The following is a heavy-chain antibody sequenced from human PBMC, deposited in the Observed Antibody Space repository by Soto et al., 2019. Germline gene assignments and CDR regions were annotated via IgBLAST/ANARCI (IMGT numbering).Heavy chain of an antibody. CDR3: ARGRKQWLVSRYYYYGMDV. Sequence: SETLSLTCAVYGGSFSGYYWSWIRQPPGKGLEWIGEINHSGSTNYNPSLKSRVTISVDTSKNQSSLKLSSVTAADTAVYYCARGRKQWLVSRYYYYGMDVWGQGTTVTVSS. CDR1: GGSFSGYY. V-gene: IGHV4-34*01. CDR2: INHSGST. D-gene: IGHD6-19*01. J-gene: IGHJ6*02.